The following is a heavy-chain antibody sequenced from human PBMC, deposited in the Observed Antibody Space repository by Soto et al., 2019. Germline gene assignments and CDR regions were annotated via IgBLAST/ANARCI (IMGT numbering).Heavy chain of an antibody. CDR2: ISSSSSYI. CDR1: GFTFSSYN. D-gene: IGHD4-17*01. CDR3: ARDRVTTVTTIDY. V-gene: IGHV3-21*01. J-gene: IGHJ4*02. Sequence: EVQLVESGGGLVKPGGSPRLSCAASGFTFSSYNMNWVRQAPGKGLEWVSSISSSSSYIYYADSVKGRFTISRDNAKNSLYLQMNSLRAEDTAVYYCARDRVTTVTTIDYWGQGTLVTVSS.